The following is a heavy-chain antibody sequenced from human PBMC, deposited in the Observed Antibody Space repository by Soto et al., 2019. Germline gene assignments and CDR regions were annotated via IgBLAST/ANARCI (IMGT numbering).Heavy chain of an antibody. V-gene: IGHV3-23*01. CDR1: GFTFSSYA. Sequence: GGSLRLSCAASGFTFSSYAMSWVRQAPGKGLEWVSAISGSGGTTYYADSVQGRFTISRDNSKNTLYLQMISLRAEDTAVYYWAKVYEGGEPPYGGRGPRFTVSS. D-gene: IGHD1-26*01. CDR2: ISGSGGTT. CDR3: AKVYEGGEPPY. J-gene: IGHJ4*02.